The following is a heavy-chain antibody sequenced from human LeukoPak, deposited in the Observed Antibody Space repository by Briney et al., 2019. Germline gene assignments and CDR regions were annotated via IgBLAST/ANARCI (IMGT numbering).Heavy chain of an antibody. V-gene: IGHV3-48*04. D-gene: IGHD6-13*01. CDR3: AKDILAAGLFFDY. Sequence: PGGSLRLSCAASGFTFSSYTMNWVRQAPGKGLEWVSYISGGSYTIYYADSVKGRFTISRDDAQNSLYLQMNSLRADDTAVYYCAKDILAAGLFFDYWGQGILVTVSS. CDR1: GFTFSSYT. CDR2: ISGGSYTI. J-gene: IGHJ4*02.